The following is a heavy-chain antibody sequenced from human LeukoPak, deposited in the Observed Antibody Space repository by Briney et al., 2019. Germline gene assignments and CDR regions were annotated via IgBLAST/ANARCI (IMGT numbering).Heavy chain of an antibody. Sequence: GESLKISCQGSGYSFTSYWIGWVRQLPGKGLEWMGIIYPGDSDTRYSPSFQGQVTISADKSISTAYLQWSSLKASDTAMYYCARVRSRYDILTGYWGQGTLVTVSS. CDR3: ARVRSRYDILTGY. CDR1: GYSFTSYW. D-gene: IGHD3-9*01. CDR2: IYPGDSDT. J-gene: IGHJ4*02. V-gene: IGHV5-51*01.